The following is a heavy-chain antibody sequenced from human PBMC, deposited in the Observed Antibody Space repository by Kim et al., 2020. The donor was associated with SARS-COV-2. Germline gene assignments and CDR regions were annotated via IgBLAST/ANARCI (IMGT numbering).Heavy chain of an antibody. D-gene: IGHD5-18*01. CDR3: ARCGYSYGSWSGGRYYYYGMDV. CDR1: GGTFSSYA. V-gene: IGHV1-69*13. J-gene: IGHJ6*02. CDR2: IIPIFGTA. Sequence: SVKVSCKASGGTFSSYAISWVRQAPGQGLEWMVGIIPIFGTANYAQKFQGRVTITADESTSTAYMELSSLRSEDTAVYYCARCGYSYGSWSGGRYYYYGMDVWGQGTTVTVSS.